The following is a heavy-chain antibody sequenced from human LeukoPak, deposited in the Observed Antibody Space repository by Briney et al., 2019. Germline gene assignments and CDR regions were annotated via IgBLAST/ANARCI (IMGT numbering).Heavy chain of an antibody. Sequence: GASVKVSCKASGYTFSSYGISWVRQAPGQGLEWMGWISAYNGNTNYLQKLQGRVTITTDTATSTAYMDLRSLRSDDTAIYYCARDSPDGSGTYYNDSPDYWGQGTLVTVSS. J-gene: IGHJ4*02. CDR1: GYTFSSYG. CDR3: ARDSPDGSGTYYNDSPDY. V-gene: IGHV1-18*01. D-gene: IGHD3-10*01. CDR2: ISAYNGNT.